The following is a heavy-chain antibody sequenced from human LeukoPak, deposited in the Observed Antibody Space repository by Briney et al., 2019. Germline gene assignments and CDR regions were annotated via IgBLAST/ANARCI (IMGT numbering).Heavy chain of an antibody. CDR3: ARDQQVTGIAAAGTGYYYYYYGMDV. V-gene: IGHV1-2*04. D-gene: IGHD6-13*01. CDR1: GYTFTGYY. J-gene: IGHJ6*02. Sequence: ASVKVSCKASGYTFTGYYMHWVRQAPGQGLEWMGWINPNSGGTNYAQKFQGWVTMTRDTSISTAYMELSRLRSDDTAVYYCARDQQVTGIAAAGTGYYYYYYGMDVWGQGTTVTASS. CDR2: INPNSGGT.